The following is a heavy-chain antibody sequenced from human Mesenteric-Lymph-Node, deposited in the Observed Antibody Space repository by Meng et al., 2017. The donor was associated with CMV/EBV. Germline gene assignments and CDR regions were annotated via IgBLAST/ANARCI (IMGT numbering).Heavy chain of an antibody. CDR2: MYGESLT. V-gene: IGHV3-66*02. J-gene: IGHJ4*02. CDR3: AKGMYYYDSSGPHDY. D-gene: IGHD3-22*01. Sequence: GGSLRLSCVASGFTVSTTYMSWARQTPGKGLEWVAFMYGESLTSHADSVTGRFTISRDNSKNTLYLQMSGLRAEDTAVYYCAKGMYYYDSSGPHDYWGQGTLVTVSS. CDR1: GFTVSTTY.